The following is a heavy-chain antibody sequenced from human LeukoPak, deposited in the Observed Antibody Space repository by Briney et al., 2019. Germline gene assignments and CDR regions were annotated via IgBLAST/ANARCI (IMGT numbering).Heavy chain of an antibody. Sequence: SETLSLTCAVHGGSFSGYYWSWIRQPPGKGLEWIGEINHSGSTNYNPSLKSRVTISVDTSKNQFSPKLSSVTAADTAVYYCALAQWLVNDAFDIWGQGTMVTVSS. D-gene: IGHD6-19*01. J-gene: IGHJ3*02. CDR2: INHSGST. CDR3: ALAQWLVNDAFDI. V-gene: IGHV4-34*01. CDR1: GGSFSGYY.